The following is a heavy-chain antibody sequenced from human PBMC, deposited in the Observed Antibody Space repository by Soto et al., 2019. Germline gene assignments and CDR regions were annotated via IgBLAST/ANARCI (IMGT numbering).Heavy chain of an antibody. CDR3: VRESRYSGSTVFGH. D-gene: IGHD5-12*01. J-gene: IGHJ4*02. CDR2: ISYEGSNK. CDR1: GFTSSSYA. V-gene: IGHV3-30*14. Sequence: GGSLRLSCAASGFTSSSYAMHWVRQARGKGLEWVAVISYEGSNKYYADSVKGRFIISRDNSKSTLYFQMSNLRVEDTALYYCVRESRYSGSTVFGHWGQGTLVTVSS.